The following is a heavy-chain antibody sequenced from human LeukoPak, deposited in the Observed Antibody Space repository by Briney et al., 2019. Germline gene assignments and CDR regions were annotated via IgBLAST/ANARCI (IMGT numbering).Heavy chain of an antibody. CDR1: GYTFSDYY. CDR2: INPNSGVT. D-gene: IGHD6-13*01. J-gene: IGHJ4*01. CDR3: AKGFMSAAGPFDY. V-gene: IGHV1-2*06. Sequence: AAVKVSCRASGYTFSDYYIHFVRQAPGQGLEWMGRINPNSGVTNFAPNFQVRVTMTRDTSMNTAYMQLSGLTSDDTAVYFCAKGFMSAAGPFDYWGHGTLVTVSS.